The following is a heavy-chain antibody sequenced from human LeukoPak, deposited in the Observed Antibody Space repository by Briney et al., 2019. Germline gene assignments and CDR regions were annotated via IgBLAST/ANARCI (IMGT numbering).Heavy chain of an antibody. CDR2: ISTSSSTI. D-gene: IGHD1-26*01. CDR3: ARWGTTTN. V-gene: IGHV3-48*01. Sequence: GGSLRLSCAASGFTFGSYSMNWVRQAPGKGLEWISYISTSSSTIYYADSVEGRFTISRDNAKNSLYLQMNSLRADDTAVYYCARWGTTTNWGQGTLVTVSS. J-gene: IGHJ4*02. CDR1: GFTFGSYS.